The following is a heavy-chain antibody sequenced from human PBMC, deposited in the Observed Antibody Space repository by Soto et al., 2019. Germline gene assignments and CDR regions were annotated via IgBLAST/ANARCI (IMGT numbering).Heavy chain of an antibody. V-gene: IGHV4-30-4*01. CDR3: ARDGYGWGIVATNYYYYYGMDV. CDR1: GGSISSGDYY. CDR2: IYYSGST. Sequence: SETLSLTCTVSGGSISSGDYYWSWIRQPPGKGLEWIGYIYYSGSTYYNPSLKSRVTISVDTSKNQFSLKLSSVTAADTAVYYCARDGYGWGIVATNYYYYYGMDVWGQGTTVT. J-gene: IGHJ6*02. D-gene: IGHD5-12*01.